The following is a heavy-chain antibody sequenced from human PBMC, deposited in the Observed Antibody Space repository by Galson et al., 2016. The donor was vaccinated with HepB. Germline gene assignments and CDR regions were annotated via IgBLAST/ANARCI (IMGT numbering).Heavy chain of an antibody. CDR1: GFTISDYY. D-gene: IGHD3-3*01. CDR3: ARDLTDSSDPAPFDS. J-gene: IGHJ4*02. CDR2: ISNTGRTR. Sequence: SLRLSCAASGFTISDYYMNWIRQAPGKGLEWISYISNTGRTRFYADSVKGRFTISRDNGNNSLYLQMSGLRADDTAVYYCARDLTDSSDPAPFDSWGQGTLVTVSS. V-gene: IGHV3-11*01.